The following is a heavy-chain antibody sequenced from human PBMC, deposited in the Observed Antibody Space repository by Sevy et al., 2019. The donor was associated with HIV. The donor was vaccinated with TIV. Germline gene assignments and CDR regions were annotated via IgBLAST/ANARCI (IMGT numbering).Heavy chain of an antibody. CDR2: ICYGGSYK. V-gene: IGHV3-33*06. CDR1: RFTFSGYG. D-gene: IGHD3-22*01. CDR3: AKDNRPYDSSGYQDY. Sequence: GGSLRLSCAASRFTFSGYGMHWVRQAPGKGLEWLAVICYGGSYKYYADSVKGRFTISRDNSNNTLYLQMNSLRAEDTAVYYCAKDNRPYDSSGYQDYWGQGTLVTVSS. J-gene: IGHJ4*02.